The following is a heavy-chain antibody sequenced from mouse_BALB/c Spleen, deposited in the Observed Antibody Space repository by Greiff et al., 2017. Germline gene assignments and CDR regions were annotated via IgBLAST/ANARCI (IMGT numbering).Heavy chain of an antibody. J-gene: IGHJ2*01. Sequence: LKQPGSELVRPGASVKLSCKASGYTFTSYWMHWVKQRPGQGLEWIGNIYPGSGSTNYDEKFKSKATLTVDTSSSTAYMQLSSLTSEDSAVYHCTRLEYGYYFDYWGQGTTLTVSS. V-gene: IGHV1S22*01. CDR2: IYPGSGST. CDR1: GYTFTSYW. CDR3: TRLEYGYYFDY. D-gene: IGHD1-2*01.